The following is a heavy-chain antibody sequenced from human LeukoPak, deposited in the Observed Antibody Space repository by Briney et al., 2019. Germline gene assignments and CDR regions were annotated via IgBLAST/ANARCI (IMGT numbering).Heavy chain of an antibody. Sequence: GGSLRLSCAVSGFSFRSYAIHWVRQAPGKGLEWVAVISNDGTKTYYADSVKGRFSISRDNSKDTVYVQMNSLRPEDTATYYCARDGGPSALRLGELSIWGQGTLVTVSS. V-gene: IGHV3-30-3*01. D-gene: IGHD3-16*02. J-gene: IGHJ4*02. CDR2: ISNDGTKT. CDR3: ARDGGPSALRLGELSI. CDR1: GFSFRSYA.